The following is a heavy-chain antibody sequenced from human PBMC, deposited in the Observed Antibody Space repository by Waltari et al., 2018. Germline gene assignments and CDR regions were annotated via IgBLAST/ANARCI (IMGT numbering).Heavy chain of an antibody. CDR2: INTNTGNP. CDR1: GYTFTSYA. J-gene: IGHJ4*02. V-gene: IGHV7-4-1*02. Sequence: QVQLVQSGSELKKPGASVKVSCKASGYTFTSYAMNWVRQAPGQGLEWMGWINTNTGNPTYAQGFTGRFVFSLDTSGSTEYLQISSLKAEDTAVYYCARGGDDYIWGSYRYTSIFGYWGQGTLVTVSS. CDR3: ARGGDDYIWGSYRYTSIFGY. D-gene: IGHD3-16*02.